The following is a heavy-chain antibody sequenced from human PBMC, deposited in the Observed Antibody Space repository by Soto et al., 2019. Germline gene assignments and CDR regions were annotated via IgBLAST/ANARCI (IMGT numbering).Heavy chain of an antibody. CDR3: AKDRQLGSSLYYFDY. J-gene: IGHJ4*02. V-gene: IGHV3-30*18. D-gene: IGHD5-18*01. Sequence: QVQLVESGGGVVQPGRSLRLSCAASGFTFSSYGMHWVRQAPGKGLEWVAVISYHGSNKDYADSVKGRFTISRDNSKNTLYLQMNSLRGEDTAVYYCAKDRQLGSSLYYFDYWGQGTLVTVFS. CDR1: GFTFSSYG. CDR2: ISYHGSNK.